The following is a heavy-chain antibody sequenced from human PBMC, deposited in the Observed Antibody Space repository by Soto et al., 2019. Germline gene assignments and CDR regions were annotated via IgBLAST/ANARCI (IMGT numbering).Heavy chain of an antibody. CDR2: ISYSGST. Sequence: SETLSLTCAVTGYAISSSNWWGWIRQPPGKGLEWIGYISYSGSTYYNRSLKSRVTMSVDTSKNQFFLDLTSVTAVDTAVFYCAKIAGPGRGPWFDPWGQGTLVTVSS. J-gene: IGHJ5*02. CDR1: GYAISSSNW. CDR3: AKIAGPGRGPWFDP. D-gene: IGHD6-13*01. V-gene: IGHV4-28*01.